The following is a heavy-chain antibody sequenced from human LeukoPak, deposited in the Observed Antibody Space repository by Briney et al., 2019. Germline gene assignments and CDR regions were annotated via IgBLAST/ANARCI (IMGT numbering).Heavy chain of an antibody. V-gene: IGHV4-34*01. CDR2: INHYEST. J-gene: IGHJ6*02. CDR3: ARENYYGSGTFYPHHSMDV. D-gene: IGHD3-10*01. Sequence: SETLSLTCAVYGGSFSGYHWSWIRQPPGKGLEWIGEINHYESTNYNPSLKSRATISVDTSKNQFSLKLSSVTAADTAVYYCARENYYGSGTFYPHHSMDVWGQGTTVTVSS. CDR1: GGSFSGYH.